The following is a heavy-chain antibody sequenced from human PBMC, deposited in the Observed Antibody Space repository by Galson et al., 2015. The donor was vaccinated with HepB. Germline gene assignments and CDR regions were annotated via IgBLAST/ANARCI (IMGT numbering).Heavy chain of an antibody. D-gene: IGHD2-2*01. Sequence: ETLSLTCAVSGGSINSNLHYWGWIRQPPGKGLEWIGSIYYRGSTYYNPSLKSRVTISVDTSKNQFSLKLNSVTAADTAMYYCARHPGYCTSTRCYPHALDIWGQGTKVTVSS. J-gene: IGHJ3*02. CDR1: GGSINSNLHY. CDR3: ARHPGYCTSTRCYPHALDI. CDR2: IYYRGST. V-gene: IGHV4-39*01.